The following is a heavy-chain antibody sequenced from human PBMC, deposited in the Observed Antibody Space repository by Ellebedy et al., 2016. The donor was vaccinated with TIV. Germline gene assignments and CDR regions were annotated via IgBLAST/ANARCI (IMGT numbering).Heavy chain of an antibody. V-gene: IGHV1-2*02. CDR2: IYPYSGGT. CDR3: AAFPYISTSSAF. Sequence: ASVKVSCKASGYTFTTYYIHWVRQAPGQGLEWMGWIYPYSGGTNYAPKFQGRVTMTRDMSISTAYMELSGLKSDDTAVYYCAAFPYISTSSAFWGQGTLVTVSS. J-gene: IGHJ4*02. D-gene: IGHD3-3*02. CDR1: GYTFTTYY.